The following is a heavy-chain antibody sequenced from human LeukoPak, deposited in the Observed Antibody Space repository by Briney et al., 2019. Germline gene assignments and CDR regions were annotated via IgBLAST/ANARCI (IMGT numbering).Heavy chain of an antibody. J-gene: IGHJ4*02. V-gene: IGHV3-30*02. D-gene: IGHD3-3*01. CDR1: GFTFSSYG. CDR2: IRYDGSNK. CDR3: AKAQNYDFWSGYYTGIDY. Sequence: PGGSLRLSCAASGFTFSSYGMHWVRQAPGKGLEWVAFIRYDGSNKYYADSVKGRFTISRDNSKNTLYLQMNSLGAEDTAVYYCAKAQNYDFWSGYYTGIDYWGQGTLVTVSS.